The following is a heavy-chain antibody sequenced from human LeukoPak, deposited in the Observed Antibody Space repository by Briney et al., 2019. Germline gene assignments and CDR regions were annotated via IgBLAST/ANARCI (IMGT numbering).Heavy chain of an antibody. V-gene: IGHV1-2*02. D-gene: IGHD3-22*01. CDR1: GFTFTGPY. J-gene: IGHJ2*01. Sequence: GASVKVSCKASGFTFTGPYLHWVRKAPGQGLEWMGYINPYTGGTKYAQKFQGRVTMTRDTSTRTAYMELSSLRSDDTAVYYCARDPQDDSDSSSPSTVDWYFDLWGRGTPVTVAS. CDR3: ARDPQDDSDSSSPSTVDWYFDL. CDR2: INPYTGGT.